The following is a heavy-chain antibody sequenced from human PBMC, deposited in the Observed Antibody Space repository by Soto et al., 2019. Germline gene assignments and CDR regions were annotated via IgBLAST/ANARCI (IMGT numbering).Heavy chain of an antibody. V-gene: IGHV3-23*01. CDR3: APTRYDYGDDAVGY. J-gene: IGHJ4*01. CDR2: ISGSSSTT. D-gene: IGHD4-17*01. Sequence: GGSLRLSCAASGFTFSSYGMHWVRQAPGKGLEWVSSISGSSSTTYYADSVKGRFTISRDNSKNTVYLHMNTLSTEDTAVYYCAPTRYDYGDDAVGYWGQGTLVTVSS. CDR1: GFTFSSYG.